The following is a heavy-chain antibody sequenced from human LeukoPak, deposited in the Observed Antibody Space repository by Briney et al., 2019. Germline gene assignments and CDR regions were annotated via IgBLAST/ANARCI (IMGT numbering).Heavy chain of an antibody. CDR1: GFTFTSYA. CDR3: VRDTSGYAEFDY. Sequence: GGCLRLSCAASGFTFTSYAMNWVRQAPGKGLEWVSAISGSGGGTYYADSVRGRFTISRDNSKNTLSLLMNSLRADDTAVYYCVRDTSGYAEFDYWGQGTLVTVSS. D-gene: IGHD3-22*01. CDR2: ISGSGGGT. V-gene: IGHV3-23*01. J-gene: IGHJ4*02.